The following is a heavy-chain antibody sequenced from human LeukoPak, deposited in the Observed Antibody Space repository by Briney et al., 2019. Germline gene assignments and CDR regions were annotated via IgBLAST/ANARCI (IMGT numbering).Heavy chain of an antibody. J-gene: IGHJ4*02. CDR3: ARVSQRSRFLEWLPVDY. CDR1: GGTFSSYA. CDR2: IIPILGIA. V-gene: IGHV1-69*04. D-gene: IGHD3-3*01. Sequence: GASVKVSCKASGGTFSSYAISWVRQAPGQGLEWMGRIIPILGIANYAQKFQGRVTITADKSTSTAYMELSSLRSEDTAVYYCARVSQRSRFLEWLPVDYWGQGTLVTVSS.